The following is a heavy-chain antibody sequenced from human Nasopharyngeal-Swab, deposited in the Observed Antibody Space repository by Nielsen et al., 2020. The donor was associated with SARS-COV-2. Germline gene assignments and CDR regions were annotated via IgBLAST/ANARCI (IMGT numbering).Heavy chain of an antibody. CDR2: ISVYNGNT. J-gene: IGHJ4*02. D-gene: IGHD6-19*01. CDR1: GYTFANYG. CDR3: ARGNGWYPDH. V-gene: IGHV1-18*01. Sequence: ASVKVSCKASGYTFANYGVSWVRQAPGQGLEWRGLISVYNGNTGYAQNFQGRVTMTTDTSTNTGYLELRSLRSDDTAVYYCARGNGWYPDHWGQGTLVTVSS.